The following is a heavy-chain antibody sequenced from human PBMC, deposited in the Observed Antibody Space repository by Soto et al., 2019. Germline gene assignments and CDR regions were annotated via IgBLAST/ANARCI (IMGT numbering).Heavy chain of an antibody. CDR2: IYYSGST. J-gene: IGHJ6*02. CDR1: GGSISSGGYY. CDR3: ARAGGLGRVRGVIIYYGMDV. V-gene: IGHV4-31*03. D-gene: IGHD3-10*01. Sequence: SETLSLTCTVSGGSISSGGYYWSWIRQHPGKGLEWIGYIYYSGSTYYNPSLKSRVTISVDTSKNQFSLKLSSVTAAATAVYYCARAGGLGRVRGVIIYYGMDVWGQGTTATVSS.